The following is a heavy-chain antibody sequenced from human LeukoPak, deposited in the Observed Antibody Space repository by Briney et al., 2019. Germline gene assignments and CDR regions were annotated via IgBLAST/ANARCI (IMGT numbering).Heavy chain of an antibody. J-gene: IGHJ5*02. Sequence: GGSLRLSCAASGFTFSDYYMSWIRQAPGKGLEWVSDNSDSVSTIYYAGSVTGRFTISRDNAKTSLYLQMNGLRAEDTAVYYCARDTTVLGFDAWGQGALVTVSS. CDR2: NSDSVSTI. CDR3: ARDTTVLGFDA. D-gene: IGHD1-26*01. V-gene: IGHV3-11*01. CDR1: GFTFSDYY.